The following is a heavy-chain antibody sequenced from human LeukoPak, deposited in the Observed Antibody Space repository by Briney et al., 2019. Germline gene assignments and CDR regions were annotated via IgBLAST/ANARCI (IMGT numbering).Heavy chain of an antibody. CDR3: AREDAGLYYFDY. CDR2: ISYDGSNK. J-gene: IGHJ4*02. V-gene: IGHV3-30-3*01. Sequence: GRSLRLSCAASGFTFRSYAMHWVRQAPGKGLEWVAVISYDGSNKYYADSVKGRFTISRDNSKNTLYLQMNSLRPEDTAVYYCAREDAGLYYFDYWGQGTLVTVSS. CDR1: GFTFRSYA. D-gene: IGHD2-8*01.